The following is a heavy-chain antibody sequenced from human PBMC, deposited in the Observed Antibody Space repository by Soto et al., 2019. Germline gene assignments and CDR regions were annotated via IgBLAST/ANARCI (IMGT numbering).Heavy chain of an antibody. D-gene: IGHD6-13*01. Sequence: EVQLVESGGGLVQPGRSLRLSCAASGFTFDYYAMHWVRQAPGKGLERVSAISWNSGSIGYADSVKGRFTISRDTAKTALYRQMNSLRAGNTAFYYCARDKAAADRDWYCDLWGRSTLVTVAS. CDR1: GFTFDYYA. V-gene: IGHV3-9*01. CDR2: ISWNSGSI. CDR3: ARDKAAADRDWYCDL. J-gene: IGHJ2*01.